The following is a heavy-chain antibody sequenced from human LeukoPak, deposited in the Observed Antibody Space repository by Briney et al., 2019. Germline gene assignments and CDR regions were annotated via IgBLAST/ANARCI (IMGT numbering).Heavy chain of an antibody. Sequence: GGSLRLSCAASGFTFSSFGMNWVRQTPWKGLEWVSSISGGGASTYYADSVKGRFTISRGNSKNTLYLQMNSLRAEDTAVYYCTKKAYYGSGSAFDYWGQGTLVTVSS. V-gene: IGHV3-23*01. J-gene: IGHJ4*02. CDR2: ISGGGAST. CDR1: GFTFSSFG. CDR3: TKKAYYGSGSAFDY. D-gene: IGHD3-10*01.